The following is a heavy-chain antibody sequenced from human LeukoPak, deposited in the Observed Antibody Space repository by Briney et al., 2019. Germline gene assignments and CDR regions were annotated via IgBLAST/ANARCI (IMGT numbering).Heavy chain of an antibody. CDR3: ARDPSHDYAFDRWFDP. D-gene: IGHD4-17*01. CDR1: GYTFTGYY. J-gene: IGHJ5*02. Sequence: ASVKVSCKXSGYTFTGYYMHWVRQAPGQGLEWMGRINPNSGGTNYAQKFQGRVTMTRDTSISTAYMELSRLRSDDTAVYYCARDPSHDYAFDRWFDPWGQGTLVTVSS. CDR2: INPNSGGT. V-gene: IGHV1-2*06.